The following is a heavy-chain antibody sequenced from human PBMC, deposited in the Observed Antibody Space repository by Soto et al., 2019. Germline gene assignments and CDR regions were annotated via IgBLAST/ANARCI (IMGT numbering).Heavy chain of an antibody. CDR3: ARAKGGYYDSSGRTWYFDY. D-gene: IGHD3-22*01. Sequence: SVKVSCKASGGTFSSYAISWVRQAPGQGLEWMGGVIPIFGTANYAQKFQGRVTITADESTSTAYMELSSLRSEDTAVYYCARAKGGYYDSSGRTWYFDYWGQGTLVTVSS. CDR2: VIPIFGTA. V-gene: IGHV1-69*13. CDR1: GGTFSSYA. J-gene: IGHJ4*02.